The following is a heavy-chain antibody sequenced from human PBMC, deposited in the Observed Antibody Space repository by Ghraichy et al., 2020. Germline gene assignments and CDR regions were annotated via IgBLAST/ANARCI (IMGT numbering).Heavy chain of an antibody. J-gene: IGHJ4*02. V-gene: IGHV3-72*01. Sequence: GGSLRLSCAVSGFTFSDHYMDWVRQAPGKGLEWVGRTRDRPNSYTTEYAASVQGRFAISRDEPKNSLYLQMNRLKIEDTAVYYCTLGYSSKYGVDHWGQGTLVTVSS. CDR1: GFTFSDHY. D-gene: IGHD6-13*01. CDR3: TLGYSSKYGVDH. CDR2: TRDRPNSYTT.